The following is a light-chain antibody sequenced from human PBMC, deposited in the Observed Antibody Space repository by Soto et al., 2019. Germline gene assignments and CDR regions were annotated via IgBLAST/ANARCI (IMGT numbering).Light chain of an antibody. J-gene: IGLJ2*01. V-gene: IGLV2-14*01. CDR3: NSYTNSSAVV. CDR2: EVT. CDR1: RDDIGAYDY. Sequence: QFALTQPASVSGSPGQSITISCAGTRDDIGAYDYVSWYQQHPGNAPKLLVYEVTNRPSGVSDRFSGSKSGNTASLTISGLQAEDEADYYCNSYTNSSAVVFGGGTKVTVL.